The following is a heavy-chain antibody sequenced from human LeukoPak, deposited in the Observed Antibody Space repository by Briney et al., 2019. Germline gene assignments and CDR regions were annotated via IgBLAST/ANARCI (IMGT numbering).Heavy chain of an antibody. Sequence: GESLKISCKGSGYSFTSYWIGWVRQMPGKGLEWMGIIYPGDSDTRYSPSFQGQVTISADKSISTAYLQWSSLKASDTAMYYCARILEDYGSGNFRGGVTGYYFDYWGQGTLVTVSS. CDR1: GYSFTSYW. D-gene: IGHD3-10*01. CDR2: IYPGDSDT. V-gene: IGHV5-51*01. CDR3: ARILEDYGSGNFRGGVTGYYFDY. J-gene: IGHJ4*02.